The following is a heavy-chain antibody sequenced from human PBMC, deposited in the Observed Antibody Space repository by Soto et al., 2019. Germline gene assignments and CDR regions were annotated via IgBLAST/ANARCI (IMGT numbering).Heavy chain of an antibody. D-gene: IGHD4-4*01. CDR1: GFTFSSYS. CDR3: ARTVTALGLFVY. V-gene: IGHV3-21*01. CDR2: ISSSSSYI. J-gene: IGHJ4*02. Sequence: EVQLVESGGGLVKPGGSLRLSCAASGFTFSSYSMNWVRQAPGKGLEWVSSISSSSSYIYYADSVKGRFTISRDNAKNSLYLQMSSLRSEDTAVYYCARTVTALGLFVYWGQGTLVTVSS.